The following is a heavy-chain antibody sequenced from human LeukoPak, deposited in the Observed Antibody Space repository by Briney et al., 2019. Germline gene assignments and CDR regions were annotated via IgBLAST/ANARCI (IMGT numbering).Heavy chain of an antibody. V-gene: IGHV3-23*01. CDR2: IVASSGST. Sequence: GGSLRLSCAASGFSISNSAMSWVRQAPGKGLEWVSLIVASSGSTFYADSVKGRFTISRDNSKSTLYLQMNSLRPEDTAVYYCAKDPYSGSYFDSWGQGTLVTVSS. D-gene: IGHD1-26*01. J-gene: IGHJ4*02. CDR3: AKDPYSGSYFDS. CDR1: GFSISNSA.